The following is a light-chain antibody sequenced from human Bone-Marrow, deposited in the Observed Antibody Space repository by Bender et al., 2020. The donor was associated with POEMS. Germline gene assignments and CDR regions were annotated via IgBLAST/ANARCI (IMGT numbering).Light chain of an antibody. CDR2: GQN. V-gene: IGLV3-19*01. CDR3: NCRDISGNHVV. J-gene: IGLJ1*01. Sequence: SSELTQDPAVSVALGPTVRITCQGDSLRNYYASWYQQKPGQAPALVVQGQNFRPSGIPDRFSASTSGNTASLTITGALAEDEADYYCNCRDISGNHVVFGTGTKVTVL. CDR1: SLRNYY.